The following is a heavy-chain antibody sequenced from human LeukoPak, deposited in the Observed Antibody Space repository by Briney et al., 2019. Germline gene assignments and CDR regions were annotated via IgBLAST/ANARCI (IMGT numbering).Heavy chain of an antibody. D-gene: IGHD5-18*01. V-gene: IGHV3-30*02. CDR1: GFTFSSYG. CDR3: AKGIQLWLLPLGY. Sequence: GGSLRLSCAASGFTFSSYGMHWVRQAPGKGLEWVAFIRYDGSNKYYADSVKGRFTISRDNSKNTLYLQMNSLRAEDTAVYYCAKGIQLWLLPLGYWGQGTLVTVSS. CDR2: IRYDGSNK. J-gene: IGHJ4*02.